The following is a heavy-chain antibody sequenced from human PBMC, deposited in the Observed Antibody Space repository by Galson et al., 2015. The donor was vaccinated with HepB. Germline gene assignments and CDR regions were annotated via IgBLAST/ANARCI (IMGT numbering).Heavy chain of an antibody. D-gene: IGHD2-21*02. CDR1: GFTFSSYA. Sequence: SLRLSCAASGFTFSSYAMHWVRQAPGKGLEYVSAISSNGGSTYYADSVKGRFTISRDNSKNTLYLQMSSLRAEDTAVYYCVKGGTYCGGDCYSEYFQHWGQGTLVTVSS. V-gene: IGHV3-64D*06. CDR3: VKGGTYCGGDCYSEYFQH. CDR2: ISSNGGST. J-gene: IGHJ1*01.